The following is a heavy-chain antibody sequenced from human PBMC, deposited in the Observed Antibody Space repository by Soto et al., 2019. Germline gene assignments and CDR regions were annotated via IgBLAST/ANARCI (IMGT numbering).Heavy chain of an antibody. CDR2: ISYDGSNK. CDR3: AKSHSSSVHFDY. CDR1: GFTFSSYG. Sequence: GGSLRLSCAASGFTFSSYGMHWVRQAPGKGLEWVAVISYDGSNKYYADSGKGRFTISRDNSKNTLYLQMNSLRAEDTAVYYCAKSHSSSVHFDYWGQGTLVTVSS. V-gene: IGHV3-30*18. J-gene: IGHJ4*02. D-gene: IGHD6-6*01.